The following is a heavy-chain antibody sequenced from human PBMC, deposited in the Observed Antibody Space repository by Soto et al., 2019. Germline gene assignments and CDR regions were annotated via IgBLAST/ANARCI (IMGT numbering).Heavy chain of an antibody. V-gene: IGHV3-74*01. CDR2: INGDGSTT. CDR3: ARPRYDGSGTPFDH. J-gene: IGHJ4*02. CDR1: GFTFSRYW. D-gene: IGHD3-22*01. Sequence: GGSLRLSCAAAGFTFSRYWMHWVRQAPGKGLVWVSRINGDGSTTTYADSVKGRFIISRDNAKNMLYLQMNSLTAEDTAVYYCARPRYDGSGTPFDHWGQGTLVTVFS.